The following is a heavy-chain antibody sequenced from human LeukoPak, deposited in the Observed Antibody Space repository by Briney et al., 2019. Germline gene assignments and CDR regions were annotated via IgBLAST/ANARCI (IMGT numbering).Heavy chain of an antibody. CDR1: GGSISSYY. CDR3: ARDFSDVRGNIFDS. J-gene: IGHJ4*02. V-gene: IGHV4-59*01. Sequence: SETLSLTCTVSGGSISSYYWSWIRQPPGKGLEWIGYIYYSGSTNYNPSLKSRVTISVDTSKNQFSLKLSSVTAADTAVYYCARDFSDVRGNIFDSWGQGTLVTVSS. D-gene: IGHD3-10*02. CDR2: IYYSGST.